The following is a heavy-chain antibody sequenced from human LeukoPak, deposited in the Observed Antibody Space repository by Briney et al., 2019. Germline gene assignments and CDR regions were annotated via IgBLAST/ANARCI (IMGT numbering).Heavy chain of an antibody. CDR1: GFTVSSNS. CDR2: IYPDGNNK. CDR3: AKDWSGDYNWSDP. J-gene: IGHJ5*02. V-gene: IGHV3-30*02. D-gene: IGHD3-3*01. Sequence: GGSLRLSCTVSGFTVSSNSMSWVRQAPGKGLEWVACIYPDGNNKDYADSVKGRFIISRDNSKNILFLQMNSLRPEDTAVYYCAKDWSGDYNWSDPWGQGTLVTVSS.